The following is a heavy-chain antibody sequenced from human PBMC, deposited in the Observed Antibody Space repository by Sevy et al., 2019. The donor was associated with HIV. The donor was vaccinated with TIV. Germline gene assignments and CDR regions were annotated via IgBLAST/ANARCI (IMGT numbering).Heavy chain of an antibody. CDR1: GGPLTNYA. Sequence: ASVKVSCKASGGPLTNYAISWVRQAPGQGLEWMGEIVPVFGTSHHARSFQGRVTITADESTSTAYMELRSLRSEDTAVYYCTSGADCSNGVCYPRGFDPWGQGTLVTVSS. V-gene: IGHV1-69*13. D-gene: IGHD2-8*01. J-gene: IGHJ5*02. CDR3: TSGADCSNGVCYPRGFDP. CDR2: IVPVFGTS.